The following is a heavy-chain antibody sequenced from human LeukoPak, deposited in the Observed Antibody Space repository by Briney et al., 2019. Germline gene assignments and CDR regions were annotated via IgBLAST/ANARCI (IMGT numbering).Heavy chain of an antibody. V-gene: IGHV1-2*02. Sequence: GASVKVSCKASGYTFTGYYMHWVRQAPGQGLEWMGWINPNSGGTNYAQKFQGRVTMTRDTSISTAYMELSRLRSDDTAVYYCVVRDGYNFGGDFDYWGQGTLVTVSS. CDR3: VVRDGYNFGGDFDY. CDR1: GYTFTGYY. CDR2: INPNSGGT. D-gene: IGHD5-24*01. J-gene: IGHJ4*02.